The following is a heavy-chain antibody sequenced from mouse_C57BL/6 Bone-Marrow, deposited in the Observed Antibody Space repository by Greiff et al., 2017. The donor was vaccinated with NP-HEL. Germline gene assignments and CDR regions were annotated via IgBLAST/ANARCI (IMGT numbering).Heavy chain of an antibody. J-gene: IGHJ3*01. V-gene: IGHV1-81*01. CDR2: IYPRSGNT. D-gene: IGHD2-1*01. CDR3: ASRNPWFAY. CDR1: GYTFTSYG. Sequence: VQLQQSGAELARPGASVKLSCKASGYTFTSYGISWVKQRTGQGLEWIGEIYPRSGNTYYNEKFKGKATLTADKSSSTAYMELRSLTSEDSAVYFCASRNPWFAYWGQGTLVTVSA.